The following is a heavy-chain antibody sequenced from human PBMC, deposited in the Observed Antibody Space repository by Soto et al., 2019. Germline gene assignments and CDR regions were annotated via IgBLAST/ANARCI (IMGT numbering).Heavy chain of an antibody. Sequence: GGSLRLSCAASGFTFSSYGMHWVRQAPGKGLEWVAVISYDGSNKYYADSVKGRFTISRDNSKNTLYLQMNSLRAEDTAVYYCAKDGGPPNYDSSDFYYGMDVWGQGTTVTVSS. CDR2: ISYDGSNK. V-gene: IGHV3-30*18. J-gene: IGHJ6*02. CDR3: AKDGGPPNYDSSDFYYGMDV. CDR1: GFTFSSYG. D-gene: IGHD3-22*01.